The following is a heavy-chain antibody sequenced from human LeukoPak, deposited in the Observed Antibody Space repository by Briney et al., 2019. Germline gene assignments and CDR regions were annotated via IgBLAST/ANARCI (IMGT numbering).Heavy chain of an antibody. V-gene: IGHV4-59*01. D-gene: IGHD5-12*01. Sequence: SETLSLTCTVSGGSISSYYWSWIRQPPGKGLKWIGNIYYSGYTTYSPSLRSRVTISVDTSKNQFSLKLSSVTAADTAVYYCARSGSGYLRYYFDYWGQGTLVTVSS. CDR2: IYYSGYT. J-gene: IGHJ4*02. CDR1: GGSISSYY. CDR3: ARSGSGYLRYYFDY.